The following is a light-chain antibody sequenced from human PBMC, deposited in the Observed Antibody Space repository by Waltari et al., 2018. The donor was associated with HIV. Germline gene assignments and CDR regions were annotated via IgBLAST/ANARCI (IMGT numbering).Light chain of an antibody. CDR2: SAS. CDR3: EQNYDFTRT. J-gene: IGKJ1*01. V-gene: IGKV1-39*01. Sequence: DIQMTQSPRSLSASVGETVTFTCRSSQKVRTYVNWYQQTLGRPLRLLIFSASSLQSGVSSRFSGRGSGTDFTLTIKNLQPEDFATYYCEQNYDFTRTFGQGTTVG. CDR1: QKVRTY.